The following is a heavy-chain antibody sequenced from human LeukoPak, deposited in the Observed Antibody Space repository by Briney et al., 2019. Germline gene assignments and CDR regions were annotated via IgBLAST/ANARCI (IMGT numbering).Heavy chain of an antibody. CDR1: GFTFSSYG. D-gene: IGHD4-17*01. Sequence: GGSLRLSCAASGFTFSSYGMHWVRQAPGKGLEWVAVISYDGSSKYYADSVKGRFTISRDNSKNTLYLQMNSLRAEDTAVYYCAKDDYGFNRRMDVWGQGTTVTVSS. V-gene: IGHV3-30*18. J-gene: IGHJ6*02. CDR2: ISYDGSSK. CDR3: AKDDYGFNRRMDV.